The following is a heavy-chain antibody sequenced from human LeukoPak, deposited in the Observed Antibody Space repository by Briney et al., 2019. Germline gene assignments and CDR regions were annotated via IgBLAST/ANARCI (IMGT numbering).Heavy chain of an antibody. J-gene: IGHJ4*02. CDR1: GFTFSRHG. V-gene: IGHV3-30*03. CDR3: ARGPRSSWYDY. Sequence: GGSLRLSCAPSGFTFSRHGMHWVRQAPGKGLEWVAIISNDGSRKYYAHSVEGRFTISRDNSNNTLYLQMNSLRAEDTAVYYCARGPRSSWYDYWGQGTLVTVSS. D-gene: IGHD6-13*01. CDR2: ISNDGSRK.